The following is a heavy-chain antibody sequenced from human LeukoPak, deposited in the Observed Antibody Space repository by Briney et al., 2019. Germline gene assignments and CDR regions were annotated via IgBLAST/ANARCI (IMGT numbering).Heavy chain of an antibody. CDR1: GGSVSSSY. D-gene: IGHD3-3*01. J-gene: IGHJ4*02. CDR2: ISTFAGT. CDR3: ARGVTIFGVATGHFDY. Sequence: SETLSLTCTVSGGSVSSSYWSWIRQPPGKGLEWIGFISTFAGTDYNPSLRSRVTISVDTSQNQFSLKLSSVTAADTAVYYCARGVTIFGVATGHFDYWGQGTLVTVSS. V-gene: IGHV4-4*09.